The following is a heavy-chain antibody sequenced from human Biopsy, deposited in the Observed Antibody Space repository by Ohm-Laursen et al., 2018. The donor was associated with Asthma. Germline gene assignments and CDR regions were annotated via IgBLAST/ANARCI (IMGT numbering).Heavy chain of an antibody. CDR3: ARAQDYYDSRGYYRSFDY. V-gene: IGHV4-31*03. J-gene: IGHJ4*02. CDR2: IYYSGST. Sequence: TLSLTCTGSGGSISSGGYYWSWIRQHPGKGLEWIGFIYYSGSTYYNPSLKSRVSISIDTSKNQFSLKLSYVTAADTAVYYCARAQDYYDSRGYYRSFDYWGQGTLVTVSS. D-gene: IGHD3-22*01. CDR1: GGSISSGGYY.